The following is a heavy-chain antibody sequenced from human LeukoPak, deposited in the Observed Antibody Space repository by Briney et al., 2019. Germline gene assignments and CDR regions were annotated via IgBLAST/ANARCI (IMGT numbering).Heavy chain of an antibody. V-gene: IGHV3-48*03. CDR3: ARLYSSGWYDFDY. D-gene: IGHD6-19*01. CDR2: ISSSGSTI. Sequence: PGGSLRLSCAASGFTFSSHEMNWVRQAPGKGLEWVSYISSSGSTIYYADSVKGRFTISRDNAKNSLYLQMNSLRAEDTAVYYCARLYSSGWYDFDYWGQGTLVTVSS. CDR1: GFTFSSHE. J-gene: IGHJ4*02.